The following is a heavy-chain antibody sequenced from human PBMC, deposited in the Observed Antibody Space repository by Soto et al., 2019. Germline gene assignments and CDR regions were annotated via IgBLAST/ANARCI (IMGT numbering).Heavy chain of an antibody. CDR3: AKDYGTIYGDYGYFDL. V-gene: IGHV3-23*01. J-gene: IGHJ2*01. CDR1: GFTFSSYA. Sequence: GGSLRLSCAASGFTFSSYAMSWVRQAPGKGLEWVSAISGSGGSTCYADSVKGRFTISRDNSKNTLYLQMNSLRAEDTAVYYCAKDYGTIYGDYGYFDLWGRGTLVTVSS. D-gene: IGHD4-17*01. CDR2: ISGSGGST.